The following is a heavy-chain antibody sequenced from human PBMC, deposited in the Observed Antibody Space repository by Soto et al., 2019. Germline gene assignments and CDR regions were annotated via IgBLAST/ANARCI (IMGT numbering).Heavy chain of an antibody. J-gene: IGHJ6*02. CDR1: GGTFSSYA. CDR3: ARPITIFGVVTPWVYGMDV. V-gene: IGHV1-69*13. CDR2: IIPIFGTA. Sequence: SVKVSCKASGGTFSSYAISWVRQAPGQGLEWMGGIIPIFGTANYAQKFQGRVTITADESTSTAYMELSSLRSEDTAVYYCARPITIFGVVTPWVYGMDVWGQGTTVTVSS. D-gene: IGHD3-3*01.